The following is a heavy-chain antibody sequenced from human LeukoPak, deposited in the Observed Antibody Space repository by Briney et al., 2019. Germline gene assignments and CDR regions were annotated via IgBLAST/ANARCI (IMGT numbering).Heavy chain of an antibody. CDR3: ASDEWPEY. J-gene: IGHJ4*02. V-gene: IGHV3-48*01. CDR2: ICTSGNTT. D-gene: IGHD3-3*01. Sequence: GGSLRLSCAASGFTFSGDIMNWVRQAPGKGLEWGSFICTSGNTTYYADSVKGRFTVSRDNAKNSLYLQMNSLRAEDTAVYYCASDEWPEYWGQGTLVTVSS. CDR1: GFTFSGDI.